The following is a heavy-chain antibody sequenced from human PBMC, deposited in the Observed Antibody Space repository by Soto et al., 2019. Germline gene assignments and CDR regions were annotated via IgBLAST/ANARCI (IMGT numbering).Heavy chain of an antibody. CDR1: GGSISSYY. J-gene: IGHJ4*02. CDR2: IYYSGST. Sequence: QVQLQESGPGLVKPSETLSLTCTVSGGSISSYYWSWIRQPPGKGLEWIGYIYYSGSTNYNPSLMSRVTISVDTSKNQFSRKLSSVTAADAAVYYCARAYGGYADYWGQGALVTVSS. D-gene: IGHD5-12*01. CDR3: ARAYGGYADY. V-gene: IGHV4-59*01.